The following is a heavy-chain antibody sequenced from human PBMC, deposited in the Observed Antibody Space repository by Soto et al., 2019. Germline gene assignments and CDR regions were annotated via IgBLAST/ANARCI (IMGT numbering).Heavy chain of an antibody. V-gene: IGHV3-23*01. Sequence: EVQLLESGGGLVQPGGSLRLSCAASGFTFSSYAMSWVRQAPGKGLEWVSAISGSGGSTYYADSVKGRFTISRDNSKNTLYRQMNSLRAEDTAVYYCAKETPYSGYDLPKNDYWGQGTLVTVSS. CDR3: AKETPYSGYDLPKNDY. J-gene: IGHJ4*02. D-gene: IGHD5-12*01. CDR2: ISGSGGST. CDR1: GFTFSSYA.